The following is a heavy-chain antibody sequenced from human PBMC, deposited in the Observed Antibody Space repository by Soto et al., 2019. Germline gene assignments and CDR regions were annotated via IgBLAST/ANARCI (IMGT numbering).Heavy chain of an antibody. D-gene: IGHD6-13*01. Sequence: QVQLVQSGAEVKKPGSSVKVSCKASGGTFSSYTISWVRQAPGQGLEWMGRIIPILGLANYAQKFQCRVMITAEKSTSTAYMELSSLRSENTAVHYCARVSIVAAGWIDYWVQGALVGVS. J-gene: IGHJ4*02. CDR1: GGTFSSYT. CDR2: IIPILGLA. CDR3: ARVSIVAAGWIDY. V-gene: IGHV1-69*02.